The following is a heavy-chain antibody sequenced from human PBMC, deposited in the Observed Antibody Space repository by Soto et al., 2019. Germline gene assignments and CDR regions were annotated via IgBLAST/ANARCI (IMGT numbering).Heavy chain of an antibody. J-gene: IGHJ4*02. CDR3: AKGRGGAGSLNPRVDF. Sequence: EVQLLESGGGLVQPGGSLRLSCAASGFTFNNYAMTWVRQAPGKGLEWVSAISGGGDTTSYADSVKGRFTVSRDGSKNTLYLQMSSLRAEDTALYYCAKGRGGAGSLNPRVDFWGQGTLVTVCS. CDR2: ISGGGDTT. CDR1: GFTFNNYA. D-gene: IGHD3-10*01. V-gene: IGHV3-23*01.